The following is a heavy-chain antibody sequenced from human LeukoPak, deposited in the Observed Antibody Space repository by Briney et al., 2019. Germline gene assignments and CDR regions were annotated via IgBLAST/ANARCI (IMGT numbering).Heavy chain of an antibody. CDR1: GFTFSAYW. J-gene: IGHJ4*02. Sequence: PGGSLRLSCAASGFTFSAYWMTWVRQAPGKGLEWVANINEGGNSKYYVGSVRGRFTISRDKTKDLLHLQMSSLRAEDTAVYYCARVGKNGWDFDHWGQGTLVTVSS. D-gene: IGHD6-19*01. V-gene: IGHV3-7*01. CDR2: INEGGNSK. CDR3: ARVGKNGWDFDH.